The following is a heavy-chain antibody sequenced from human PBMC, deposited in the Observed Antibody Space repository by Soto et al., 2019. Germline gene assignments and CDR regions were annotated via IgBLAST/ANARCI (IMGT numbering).Heavy chain of an antibody. V-gene: IGHV4-59*11. D-gene: IGHD7-27*01. J-gene: IGHJ4*02. Sequence: QVELQESGPGLVKPSETLSLTCTVCGGSISNHYWSWIRQPPGKGVEWIGYIYYNGNTNYNPSLKSRVTMSVDTSRNQISLTLTTVTAADTAVYYCTRANWYSEYWGQGTLVTVSS. CDR3: TRANWYSEY. CDR1: GGSISNHY. CDR2: IYYNGNT.